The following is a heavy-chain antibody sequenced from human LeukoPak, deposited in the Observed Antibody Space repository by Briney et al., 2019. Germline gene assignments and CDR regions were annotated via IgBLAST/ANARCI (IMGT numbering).Heavy chain of an antibody. V-gene: IGHV3-21*01. J-gene: IGHJ4*02. CDR2: LGTRSSSI. CDR3: ARGSKRHCSGGSCYSGTDY. Sequence: PGGSLRLSCAAFGFTFSSYAMNWVRQAPGKGLEWVSSLGTRSSSIYYADSVKGRFTISRDNSKNTLYLQMNSLRAEDTAVYYCARGSKRHCSGGSCYSGTDYWGQGTLVTVSS. D-gene: IGHD2-15*01. CDR1: GFTFSSYA.